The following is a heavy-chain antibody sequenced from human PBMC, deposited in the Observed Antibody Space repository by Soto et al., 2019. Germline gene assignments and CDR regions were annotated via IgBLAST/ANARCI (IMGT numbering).Heavy chain of an antibody. Sequence: SSETLSLTCTVFGDSVSKYYWNWIRQPAGKGLEWIGRIHSTRSPNYNPSLKSRVTMSVDTSKNQFSLKLNLTSVTAADTAVYYCARSPAYGDYANLDTWGQGTLVTLSS. J-gene: IGHJ5*02. V-gene: IGHV4-4*07. CDR3: ARSPAYGDYANLDT. CDR2: IHSTRSP. CDR1: GDSVSKYY. D-gene: IGHD4-17*01.